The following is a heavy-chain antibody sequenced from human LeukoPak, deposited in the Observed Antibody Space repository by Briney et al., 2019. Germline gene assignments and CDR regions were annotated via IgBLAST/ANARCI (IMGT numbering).Heavy chain of an antibody. Sequence: GASVKASCKASGYTFTSYAMHWVRQAPGQRLEWMGWINAGNGNTKYSQEFQRRVTITRDTSASTAYMELSSLRSEDMAVYYCARGGSIAARPFDPWGQGTLVTVSS. J-gene: IGHJ5*02. CDR1: GYTFTSYA. V-gene: IGHV1-3*03. CDR2: INAGNGNT. CDR3: ARGGSIAARPFDP. D-gene: IGHD6-6*01.